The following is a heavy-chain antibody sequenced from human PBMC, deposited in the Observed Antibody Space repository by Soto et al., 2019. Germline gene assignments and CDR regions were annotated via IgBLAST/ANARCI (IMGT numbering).Heavy chain of an antibody. CDR1: GLKVSNVW. CDR3: AITAMINRDSSTSFDY. J-gene: IGHJ4*02. D-gene: IGHD5-18*01. Sequence: GGYLRLSCGGAGLKVSNVWMTWCRKSPGKGLEWVGRIKSKSDGETADVAAPVKARFTISRDDSKNTVFLEMNSLKSEDTALYYCAITAMINRDSSTSFDYWGRGTQVTVSS. CDR2: IKSKSDGETA. V-gene: IGHV3-15*01.